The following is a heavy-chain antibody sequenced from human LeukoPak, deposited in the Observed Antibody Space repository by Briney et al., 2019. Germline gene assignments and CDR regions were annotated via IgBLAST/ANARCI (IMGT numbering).Heavy chain of an antibody. V-gene: IGHV1-3*03. Sequence: ASVKVSCKASGYTFTSYAMHWVRQAPGQRLEWMGWINAGNGNTKYSQEFQGRVTITRDTSANTAYMELSSLRSEDMAVYYCARGNSGYDYGYFDYWGQGTLVTVSS. J-gene: IGHJ4*02. D-gene: IGHD5-12*01. CDR2: INAGNGNT. CDR3: ARGNSGYDYGYFDY. CDR1: GYTFTSYA.